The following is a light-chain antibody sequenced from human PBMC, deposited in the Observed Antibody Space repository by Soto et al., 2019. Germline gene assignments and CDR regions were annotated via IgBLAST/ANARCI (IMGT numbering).Light chain of an antibody. CDR3: QQYGSSPLT. V-gene: IGKV3-20*01. CDR1: QSVSSSY. CDR2: GAS. Sequence: EIALTQSPGTLSLSPGERATLSRRASQSVSSSYLAWYQQKPGQAPRVLMYGASSRATGIPDRFSGSGSGTDFTLNISRLEPEDFAVYYCQQYGSSPLTFGGGTKVEIK. J-gene: IGKJ4*01.